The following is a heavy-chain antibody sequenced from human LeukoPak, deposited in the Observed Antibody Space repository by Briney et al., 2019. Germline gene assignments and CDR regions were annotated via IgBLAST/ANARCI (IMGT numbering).Heavy chain of an antibody. Sequence: SETLSLTCTVSGDSISSSPYFCGWLRQPPGKGLEWIGSINYSGNTYFNPSLQSRVAISVDTSKNQFSLKLSSLIAADTAVYSCARPSGRNWNAFDIWGQGTMVTVSS. D-gene: IGHD1-14*01. CDR3: ARPSGRNWNAFDI. CDR2: INYSGNT. J-gene: IGHJ3*02. V-gene: IGHV4-39*01. CDR1: GDSISSSPYF.